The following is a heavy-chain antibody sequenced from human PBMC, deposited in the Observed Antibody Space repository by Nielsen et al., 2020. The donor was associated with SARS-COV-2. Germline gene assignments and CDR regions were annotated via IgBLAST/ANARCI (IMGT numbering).Heavy chain of an antibody. J-gene: IGHJ4*02. CDR1: GFSISDSG. CDR2: IRSKSHSYET. Sequence: GGSLRLSCAASGFSISDSGMHWVRQASGRGLEWLGRIRSKSHSYETVYAVSVRDRFTISRDDSENTAYLQMNSLRAEDTAVYYCAKRSGYTSGWYEDYWGQGTLVTVSS. CDR3: AKRSGYTSGWYEDY. V-gene: IGHV3-73*01. D-gene: IGHD6-19*01.